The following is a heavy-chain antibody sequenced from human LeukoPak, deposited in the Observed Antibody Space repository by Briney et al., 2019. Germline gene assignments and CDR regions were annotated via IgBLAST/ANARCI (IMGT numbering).Heavy chain of an antibody. D-gene: IGHD3-22*01. CDR1: GYTFTSYG. J-gene: IGHJ6*03. CDR2: ISAYNGNT. V-gene: IGHV1-18*01. Sequence: ASVKVSCKASGYTFTSYGISWVRQAPGQGLEWMGWISAYNGNTNYAQKLQGRVTMTTDTSTSTAYMELRSLRSDDTAVYYCATARLGFHYYYMDVWGKGTTVTVSS. CDR3: ATARLGFHYYYMDV.